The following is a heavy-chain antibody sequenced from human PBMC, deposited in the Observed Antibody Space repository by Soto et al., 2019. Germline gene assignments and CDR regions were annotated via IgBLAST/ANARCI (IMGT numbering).Heavy chain of an antibody. CDR1: GGTFSSYA. V-gene: IGHV1-69*13. CDR2: IIPIFGTA. CDR3: ASFRREGWELSLNRAFDI. J-gene: IGHJ3*02. Sequence: SVKVSCKASGGTFSSYAISWVRQAPGQGLEWMGGIIPIFGTANYAQKFQGRVTITADESTSTAYMELSSLRSEDTAVYYCASFRREGWELSLNRAFDIWGQGTMVTVSS. D-gene: IGHD1-26*01.